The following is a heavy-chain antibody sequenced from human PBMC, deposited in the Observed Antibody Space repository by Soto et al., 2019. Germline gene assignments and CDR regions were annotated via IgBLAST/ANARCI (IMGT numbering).Heavy chain of an antibody. V-gene: IGHV3-23*01. CDR3: AKDPDRYDYVWGTYRYIDH. CDR2: ISTSGGRP. D-gene: IGHD3-16*02. Sequence: GGSLRLSYTAFGIAFSNYAMSWVRQAPRKGLEWVSTISTSGGRPYYADSVKGRFTISRDNSKNTLYLQMNSLRAEDTAVYYCAKDPDRYDYVWGTYRYIDHWGQGTRVTVSS. CDR1: GIAFSNYA. J-gene: IGHJ4*02.